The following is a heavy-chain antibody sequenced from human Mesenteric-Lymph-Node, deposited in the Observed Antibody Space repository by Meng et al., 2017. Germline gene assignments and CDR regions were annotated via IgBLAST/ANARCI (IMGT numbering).Heavy chain of an antibody. CDR1: EFSFSSYA. CDR3: TKDQGFDSSGYYDF. D-gene: IGHD3-22*01. CDR2: ISGSGLSI. V-gene: IGHV3-23*01. J-gene: IGHJ4*02. Sequence: GESLKISCVASEFSFSSYAMSWVRQVPGKGLEWVSSISGSGLSIDYADSVKGRFTISRDNSKSTLHLQMNSLGADDTALYYCTKDQGFDSSGYYDFWGQGTQVTVSS.